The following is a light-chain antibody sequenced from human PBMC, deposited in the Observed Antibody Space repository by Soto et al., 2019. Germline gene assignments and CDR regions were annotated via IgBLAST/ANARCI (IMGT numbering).Light chain of an antibody. Sequence: DIVMTQSPLSLPVTPGEPASISCRSSQSLLHSNGYNYLDWYLQKPGQSPQLLIYLGSNRASGVTDRFSGSGSGTDFTLKISRVEAEDVGLSYGVQGLQTPLTFGGGTKVEIK. CDR2: LGS. CDR3: VQGLQTPLT. CDR1: QSLLHSNGYNY. J-gene: IGKJ4*01. V-gene: IGKV2-28*01.